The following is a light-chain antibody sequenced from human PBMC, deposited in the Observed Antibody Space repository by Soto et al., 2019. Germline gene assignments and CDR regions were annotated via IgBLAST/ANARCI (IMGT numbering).Light chain of an antibody. V-gene: IGKV3-20*01. J-gene: IGKJ2*01. CDR3: QHYGRSAYT. CDR2: GAS. CDR1: QSVSINY. Sequence: IVLTQSPGTLSLSPGERATLSCRSRQSVSINYLAWYQQKPGQAPRLLIYGASSRATGIPDRFSGSGSGTDFTLTISRLEPEDFAVYYCQHYGRSAYTFGQGTTLEIK.